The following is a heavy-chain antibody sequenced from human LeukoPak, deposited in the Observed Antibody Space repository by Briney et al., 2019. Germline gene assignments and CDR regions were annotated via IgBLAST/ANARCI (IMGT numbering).Heavy chain of an antibody. CDR3: AKTEDYSGYDCEDY. V-gene: IGHV3-23*05. D-gene: IGHD5-12*01. Sequence: GGSLRLSCAASGFTFSTYAMSWVRQAPGKGLEWVSGITNTGGVTLYADSVKGRLTVSRDNSKNTLYLQMNSLRAEDTAVYYCAKTEDYSGYDCEDYWGQGTLVTVSS. CDR1: GFTFSTYA. J-gene: IGHJ4*02. CDR2: ITNTGGVT.